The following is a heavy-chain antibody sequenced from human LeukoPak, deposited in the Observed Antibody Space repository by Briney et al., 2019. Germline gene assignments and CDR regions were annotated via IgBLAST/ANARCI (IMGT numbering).Heavy chain of an antibody. CDR1: GFTFSDYY. Sequence: GGSLRLSCAASGFTFSDYYMSWIRQAPGKGLEWVSYISSSGSITDYADSVKGRFTISRDNPKNSLYLQMNSLRAEDTAVYYCARDRKNSYGHEFDYWGQGTLVTVSS. J-gene: IGHJ4*02. CDR3: ARDRKNSYGHEFDY. D-gene: IGHD5-18*01. CDR2: ISSSGSIT. V-gene: IGHV3-11*01.